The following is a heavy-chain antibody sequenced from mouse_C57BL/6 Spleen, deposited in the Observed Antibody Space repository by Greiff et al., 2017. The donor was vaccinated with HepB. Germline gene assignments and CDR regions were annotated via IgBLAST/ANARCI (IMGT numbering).Heavy chain of an antibody. D-gene: IGHD1-1*01. CDR2: IDPEDGDT. CDR3: TTDGYGSSSYYFDY. J-gene: IGHJ2*01. Sequence: VQLQQSGAELVRPGASVKLSCTASGFNIKDYYMHWVKQRPEQGLEWIGRIDPEDGDTEYAPKFQGKATMTADTSSNTAYLQLSSLTSEDTAVYYCTTDGYGSSSYYFDYWGQGTTLTVSS. V-gene: IGHV14-1*01. CDR1: GFNIKDYY.